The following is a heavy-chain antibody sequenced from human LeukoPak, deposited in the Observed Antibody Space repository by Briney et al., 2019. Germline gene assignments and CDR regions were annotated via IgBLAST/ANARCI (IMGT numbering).Heavy chain of an antibody. Sequence: QTGGSLRLSCAASGFTFSDHYMDWVRQAPGKGLEWVASINPDGNKKYSADSVKGRFTISRDNAENSLYLQMNSLRVEDTAFYYCARDLAYSRLDYWGQGMLVTVSS. D-gene: IGHD5-18*01. J-gene: IGHJ4*02. V-gene: IGHV3-7*01. CDR1: GFTFSDHY. CDR2: INPDGNKK. CDR3: ARDLAYSRLDY.